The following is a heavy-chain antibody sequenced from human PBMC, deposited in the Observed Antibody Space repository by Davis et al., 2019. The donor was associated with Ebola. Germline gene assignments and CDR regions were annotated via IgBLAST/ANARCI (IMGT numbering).Heavy chain of an antibody. CDR2: ISYDGSNK. D-gene: IGHD6-6*01. CDR1: GFTFDDYA. V-gene: IGHV3-30*18. CDR3: AKERDSSSSVDLYYYYYGMDV. Sequence: GGSLRLSCAASGFTFDDYAMHWVRQAPGKGLEWVAVISYDGSNKYYADSVKGRFTISRDNSKNTLYLQMNSLRAEDTAVYYCAKERDSSSSVDLYYYYYGMDVWGKGTTVTVSS. J-gene: IGHJ6*04.